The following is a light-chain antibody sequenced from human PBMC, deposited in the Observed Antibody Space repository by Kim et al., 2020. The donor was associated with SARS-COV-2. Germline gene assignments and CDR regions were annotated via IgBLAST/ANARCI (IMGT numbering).Light chain of an antibody. CDR1: NFGTKS. J-gene: IGLJ2*01. CDR2: YDS. CDR3: QVWDSSSDRVI. V-gene: IGLV3-21*04. Sequence: ATGKPARNTCGGNNFGTKSVHWYQQRPGQAPMLVIQYDSDRPSGIPERFSGSNSGNTATLTISRVEAGDEADYYCQVWDSSSDRVIFGGGTQLTVL.